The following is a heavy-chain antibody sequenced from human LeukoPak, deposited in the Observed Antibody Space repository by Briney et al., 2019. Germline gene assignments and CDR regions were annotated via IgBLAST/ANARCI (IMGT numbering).Heavy chain of an antibody. J-gene: IGHJ4*02. CDR2: IKSKTDGGTT. CDR1: GFAFSTYW. Sequence: GGSLRLSCAASGFAFSTYWMTWVRQAPGKGLEWVGRIKSKTDGGTTDYAAPVKGRFTISRDDSKNTLYLQMNSLKTEDTAVYYCTTVSQVVPAAVDYFDYWGQGTLVTVSS. D-gene: IGHD2-2*01. V-gene: IGHV3-15*01. CDR3: TTVSQVVPAAVDYFDY.